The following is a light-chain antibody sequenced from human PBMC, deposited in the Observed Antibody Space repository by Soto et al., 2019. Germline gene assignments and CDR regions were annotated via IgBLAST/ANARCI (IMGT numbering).Light chain of an antibody. CDR1: SSDIGAGYD. V-gene: IGLV1-40*01. CDR2: GNT. CDR3: SSFTSRFTFV. Sequence: QSVLTQPPSVSGAPGQRVTISCTGSSSDIGAGYDVHWYQQLPGTAPKLLIYGNTDRPSGVPDRFSGSKSGTSASLAITGLQAEDEGDYYCSSFTSRFTFVFGTGTKVTVL. J-gene: IGLJ1*01.